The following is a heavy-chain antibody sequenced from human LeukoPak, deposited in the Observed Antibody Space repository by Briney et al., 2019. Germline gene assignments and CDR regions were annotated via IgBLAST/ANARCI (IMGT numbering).Heavy chain of an antibody. J-gene: IGHJ6*02. CDR3: VRGGPCTSITRCGVDV. D-gene: IGHD2/OR15-2a*01. V-gene: IGHV3-11*01. CDR2: IGGSGTTI. Sequence: KTGGSLRLSCAASGFTFSDYYMSWVRKAPGKGLEWVSYIGGSGTTIYYGDSMKGRFTISRDNAKTSLHLQMNSLRAEDTAVYYCVRGGPCTSITRCGVDVWGQGTTVTVSS. CDR1: GFTFSDYY.